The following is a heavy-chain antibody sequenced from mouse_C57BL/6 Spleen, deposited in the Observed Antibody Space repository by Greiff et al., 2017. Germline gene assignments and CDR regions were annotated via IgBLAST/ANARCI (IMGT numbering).Heavy chain of an antibody. D-gene: IGHD4-1*01. V-gene: IGHV1-82*01. Sequence: VQLVESGPELVKPGASVKISCKASGYAFSSSWMNWVKQRPGQGLEWIGRIYPGDGDTNYNGKFKGKATLTADKSSSTAYMQLSSLTSEDSAVYFCARGAGTVDYWGQGITLTVSS. CDR1: GYAFSSSW. CDR2: IYPGDGDT. J-gene: IGHJ2*01. CDR3: ARGAGTVDY.